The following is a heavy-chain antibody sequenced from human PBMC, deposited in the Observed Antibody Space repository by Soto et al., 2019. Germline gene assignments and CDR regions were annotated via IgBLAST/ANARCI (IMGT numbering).Heavy chain of an antibody. J-gene: IGHJ6*03. V-gene: IGHV4-59*01. D-gene: IGHD3-10*01. CDR3: ARAPTYYYGSGSFNYYYMDV. Sequence: PSETLSLTCTVSGGSISSYYWSWIRQPPGKGLEWIGYIYYSGSTNYNPSLKSRVTISVDTSKNQFSLKLSSVTAADTAVYYCARAPTYYYGSGSFNYYYMDVWGKGTTVTVSS. CDR2: IYYSGST. CDR1: GGSISSYY.